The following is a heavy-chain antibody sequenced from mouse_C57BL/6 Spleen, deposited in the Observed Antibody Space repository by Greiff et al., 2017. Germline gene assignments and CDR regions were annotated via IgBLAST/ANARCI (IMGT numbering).Heavy chain of an antibody. Sequence: EVQLKQSGPELVTPGASVKISCKASGYSFTDYNMNWVKQSNGKRLEWIGVINPNDGTTSYNQTFNGKATFTVDQSSSTAYMQLTSLTSEDSAVYYCARYDGYYEAYCGQGTLVTVSA. J-gene: IGHJ3*01. CDR3: ARYDGYYEAY. D-gene: IGHD2-3*01. CDR2: INPNDGTT. CDR1: GYSFTDYN. V-gene: IGHV1-39*01.